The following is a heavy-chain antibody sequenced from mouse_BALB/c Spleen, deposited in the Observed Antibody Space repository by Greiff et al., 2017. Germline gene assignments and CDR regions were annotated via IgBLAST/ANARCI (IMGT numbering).Heavy chain of an antibody. J-gene: IGHJ4*01. CDR1: GFTFTDYY. Sequence: VQLQQSGGGLVQPGGSLRLSCATSGFTFTDYYMSWVRQPPGKALEWLGFIRNKANGYTTEYSASVKGRFTISRDNSQSILYLQMNTLRAEDSATYYCARDNGYYAMDYWGQGTSVTVSS. CDR3: ARDNGYYAMDY. V-gene: IGHV7-3*02. CDR2: IRNKANGYTT.